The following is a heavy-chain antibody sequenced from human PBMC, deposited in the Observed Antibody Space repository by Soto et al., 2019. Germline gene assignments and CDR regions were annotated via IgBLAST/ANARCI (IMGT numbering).Heavy chain of an antibody. CDR1: GFTFSSYA. J-gene: IGHJ4*02. V-gene: IGHV3-23*01. D-gene: IGHD2-15*01. CDR3: AKRRSVVVAAATNY. Sequence: EVQLLESGGGLVQPGGSLRLSCAASGFTFSSYAMSWVRQAPGKGLEWVSVISGSADSTYYADSVKGRFTISRDNSKNTLYLQMNSLIAEDTAVYYCAKRRSVVVAAATNYWCQGTLVTVSS. CDR2: ISGSADST.